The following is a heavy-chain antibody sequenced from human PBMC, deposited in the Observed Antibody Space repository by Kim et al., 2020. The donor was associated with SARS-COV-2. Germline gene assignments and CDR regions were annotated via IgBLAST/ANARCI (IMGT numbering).Heavy chain of an antibody. V-gene: IGHV3-23*01. CDR1: GFTFSIYG. D-gene: IGHD3-10*01. J-gene: IGHJ4*02. Sequence: GGSMRLSCVASGFTFSIYGMSWVRQAPGKGLEWVSSFGGGGGRYYADSVKGRFTISRDNSKNTLYLQMNSLRAEDTAVYYCAKRSPHYFDYWGQGTLVTVSS. CDR2: FGGGGGR. CDR3: AKRSPHYFDY.